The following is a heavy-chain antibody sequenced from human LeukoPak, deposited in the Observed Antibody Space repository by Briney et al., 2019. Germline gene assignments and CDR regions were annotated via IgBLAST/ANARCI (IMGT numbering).Heavy chain of an antibody. Sequence: SGPTLVNPTQTLTLTCTFSGFSLSTSGVGVGWIRQPPGKALEWLALIYWDDDKRYSPSLKSRLTITKDTSKNQVVLTMTNMDPVDTATYYCAHRPFNTMIVVDRATTWFDPWGQGTLVTVSS. CDR3: AHRPFNTMIVVDRATTWFDP. V-gene: IGHV2-5*02. J-gene: IGHJ5*02. CDR1: GFSLSTSGVG. D-gene: IGHD3-22*01. CDR2: IYWDDDK.